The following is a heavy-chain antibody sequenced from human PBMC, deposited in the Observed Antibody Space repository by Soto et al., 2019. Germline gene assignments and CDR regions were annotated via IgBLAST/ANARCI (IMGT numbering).Heavy chain of an antibody. Sequence: QVHLVQSGAEVKKPGASVKVSCKASGYTFASYAIHWVRQAPGQRLEWMGWINPGNGYTMYSQEFQGRVTISRDTSADIAYLELSSLSSEDTAVYQCARDRYSYTGASGNYWVSNYFDLWGQGTLVTVSS. CDR2: INPGNGYT. J-gene: IGHJ5*02. D-gene: IGHD3-10*01. V-gene: IGHV1-3*01. CDR1: GYTFASYA. CDR3: ARDRYSYTGASGNYWVSNYFDL.